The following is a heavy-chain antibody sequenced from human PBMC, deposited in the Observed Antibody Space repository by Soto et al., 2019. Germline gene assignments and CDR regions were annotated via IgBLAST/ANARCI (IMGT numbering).Heavy chain of an antibody. J-gene: IGHJ5*02. Sequence: GGTLRVSCEVSGFTFENYAMNWVRRAPGKGLEWGSSISNIGGQTYYADSVKGRFTISRDMSKKTVHLRMNNLRADDTGVYFCAIEMWGCGYDIFGVDISFVPLCKGT. V-gene: IGHV3-23*01. CDR1: GFTFENYA. CDR2: ISNIGGQT. D-gene: IGHD3-9*01. CDR3: AIEMWGCGYDIFGVDISFVP.